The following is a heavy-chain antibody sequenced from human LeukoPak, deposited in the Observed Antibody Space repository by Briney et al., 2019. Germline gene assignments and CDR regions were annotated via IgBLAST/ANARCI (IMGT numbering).Heavy chain of an antibody. D-gene: IGHD5-12*01. J-gene: IGHJ4*02. Sequence: GGSLRLSCAASGFTFDDYAMHWVRQAPGKGLEWVSGISWNSGSIGYADSVKGRFTISRDNAKNSLYLQMNSLRAEDTALYYCAKGTTLGATIVGYWGQGTLVTVSS. V-gene: IGHV3-9*01. CDR1: GFTFDDYA. CDR3: AKGTTLGATIVGY. CDR2: ISWNSGSI.